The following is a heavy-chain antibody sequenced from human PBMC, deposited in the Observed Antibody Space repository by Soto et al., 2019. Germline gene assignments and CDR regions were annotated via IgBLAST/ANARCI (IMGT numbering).Heavy chain of an antibody. CDR1: GFTFSSYA. CDR2: ISYDGSNK. V-gene: IGHV3-30-3*01. J-gene: IGHJ6*02. Sequence: GGSLRLSCAASGFTFSSYAMHWVRQAPGKGLEWVAVISYDGSNKYCADSVKGRFTISRDNSKNTLYLQMNSLRAEDTAVYYCARDIHITMVRGVIITRPYYYYGMDVWGQGTTVTVSS. D-gene: IGHD3-10*01. CDR3: ARDIHITMVRGVIITRPYYYYGMDV.